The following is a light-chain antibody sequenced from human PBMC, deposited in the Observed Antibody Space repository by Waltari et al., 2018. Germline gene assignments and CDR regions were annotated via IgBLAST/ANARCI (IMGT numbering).Light chain of an antibody. CDR1: DSDVGASDF. CDR3: SSYTTSSAPGV. J-gene: IGLJ1*01. Sequence: QSALTQPASVSGSPGQSITISCPGTDSDVGASDFSSWYQQHPGKAPHLIIYEVSNRPSGISNRFSASKSGNTASLTISGLQAEDEADYYCSSYTTSSAPGVFGTGTRVTVL. CDR2: EVS. V-gene: IGLV2-14*01.